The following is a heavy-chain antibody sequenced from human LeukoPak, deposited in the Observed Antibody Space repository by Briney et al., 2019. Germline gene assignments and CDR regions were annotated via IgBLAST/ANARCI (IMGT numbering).Heavy chain of an antibody. J-gene: IGHJ6*02. V-gene: IGHV1-69*13. CDR3: ARGAVDYDILTGYYVYYYGMDV. Sequence: GASVKVSCKASGGTFSSYAISWVRQAPGQGLEWMGGIIPIFGTANYAQKFQGRVTITADESTSTAYMELSSLRSEDTAVYYCARGAVDYDILTGYYVYYYGMDVWGQGTTVTVSS. D-gene: IGHD3-9*01. CDR1: GGTFSSYA. CDR2: IIPIFGTA.